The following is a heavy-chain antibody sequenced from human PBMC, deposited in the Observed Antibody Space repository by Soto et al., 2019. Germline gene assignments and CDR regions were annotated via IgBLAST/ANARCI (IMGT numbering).Heavy chain of an antibody. J-gene: IGHJ4*02. CDR2: ISGDGSER. Sequence: QVQLVDSGGGVVQPGRSLRLSCVASGFTFSYYGMNWVRQAPGKGLEWVAVISGDGSERNYVDSVKGRFTISRDTPNNLLFLQMNSLRDEDTAVYYCAREFYGYYTYGPGDYWGQGTLVAVSS. V-gene: IGHV3-30*03. D-gene: IGHD3-3*01. CDR1: GFTFSYYG. CDR3: AREFYGYYTYGPGDY.